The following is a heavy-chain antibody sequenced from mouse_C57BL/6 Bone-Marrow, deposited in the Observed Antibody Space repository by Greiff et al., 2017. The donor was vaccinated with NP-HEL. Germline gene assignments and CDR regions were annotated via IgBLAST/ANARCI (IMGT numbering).Heavy chain of an antibody. CDR3: ARESGDGHYDYYAMDY. CDR2: IDPSDSYT. D-gene: IGHD2-3*01. Sequence: QVQLQQPGAELVMPGASVKLSCKASGYTFTSYWMHWVKQRPGQGLEWIGEIDPSDSYTNYNQKFKGKSTLTVDKSSSTAYMQLSSLTSEDSAVYYCARESGDGHYDYYAMDYWGQGTSVTVSS. V-gene: IGHV1-69*01. J-gene: IGHJ4*01. CDR1: GYTFTSYW.